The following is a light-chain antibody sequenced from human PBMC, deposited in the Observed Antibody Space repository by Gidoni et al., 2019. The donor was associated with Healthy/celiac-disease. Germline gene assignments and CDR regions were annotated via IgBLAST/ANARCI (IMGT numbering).Light chain of an antibody. V-gene: IGLV1-40*01. Sequence: QSVLTPPPSVSGAPGQRVTISCTGSSSNIGTGYDVHWYQQLPGTAPKLLIYGYNNRPSGVPDRFSGSKSGTSASLAITGLQAEDEADYYCQSYDSSLSGVIFGGGTKLTVL. CDR3: QSYDSSLSGVI. CDR1: SSNIGTGYD. J-gene: IGLJ2*01. CDR2: GYN.